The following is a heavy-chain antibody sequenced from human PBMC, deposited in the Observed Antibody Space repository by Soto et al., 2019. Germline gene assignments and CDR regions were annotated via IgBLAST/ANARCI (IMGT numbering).Heavy chain of an antibody. CDR2: IYYSGST. J-gene: IGHJ5*02. CDR1: GGSISSGGYY. CDR3: ARYSNYEANWFDP. D-gene: IGHD4-4*01. V-gene: IGHV4-31*03. Sequence: PSETLSLTCTVSGGSISSGGYYWSWIRQHPGKGLEWIGYIYYSGSTYYNPSLKSRVTISVDTSKNQFSLKLSSVTAADTAVYYCARYSNYEANWFDPWGQGTLVTVPQ.